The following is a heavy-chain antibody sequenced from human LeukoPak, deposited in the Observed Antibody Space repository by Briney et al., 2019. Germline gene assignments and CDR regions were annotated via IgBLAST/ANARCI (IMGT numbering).Heavy chain of an antibody. CDR2: ISGSGGST. V-gene: IGHV3-23*01. J-gene: IGHJ4*02. Sequence: PGGPLRLSCAAPGFTFSSYAMSWVRQAPGKGLEWVSAISGSGGSTYYADSVKGRFTISRDNSKNTLYLQKNSLRAEDTAVYYCAKDTAPSRDILTGYYDYWGQGTLVTVSS. CDR3: AKDTAPSRDILTGYYDY. D-gene: IGHD3-9*01. CDR1: GFTFSSYA.